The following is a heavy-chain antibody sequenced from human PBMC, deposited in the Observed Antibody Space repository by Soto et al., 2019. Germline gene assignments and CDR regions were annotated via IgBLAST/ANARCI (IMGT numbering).Heavy chain of an antibody. V-gene: IGHV3-23*01. CDR2: ISGSGGST. J-gene: IGHJ6*03. CDR3: AKWVDYDFWSGQPYYYYYMDV. CDR1: GFTFSSYA. Sequence: PGGSLRLSCAASGFTFSSYAMSWVRQAPGKGLEWVSAISGSGGSTYYADSVKGRFTISRDNSNNTLYLQMNSLRAEDTAVYYCAKWVDYDFWSGQPYYYYYMDVWGKGTTVIVSS. D-gene: IGHD3-3*01.